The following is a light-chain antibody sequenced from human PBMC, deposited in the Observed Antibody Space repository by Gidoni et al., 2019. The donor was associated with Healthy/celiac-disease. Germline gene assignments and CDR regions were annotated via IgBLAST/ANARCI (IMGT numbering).Light chain of an antibody. Sequence: QSALTQPASVSGSPGPSITISCTGNSSDVGSYNLVSWYQQPPGKAPKLMIYEGSKRPSGVSNRFSGSKSGNTASLTISGLQAEDEADYYCCSYAGSSTWVFGGGTKLTVL. CDR1: SSDVGSYNL. J-gene: IGLJ3*02. CDR2: EGS. CDR3: CSYAGSSTWV. V-gene: IGLV2-23*01.